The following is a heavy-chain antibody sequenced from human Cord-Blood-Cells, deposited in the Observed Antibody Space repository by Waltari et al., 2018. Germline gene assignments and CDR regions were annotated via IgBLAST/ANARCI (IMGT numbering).Heavy chain of an antibody. CDR1: GGSFSVYY. J-gene: IGHJ4*02. CDR3: ARRDYDILTGYDY. V-gene: IGHV4-34*01. CDR2: INHSGST. D-gene: IGHD3-9*01. Sequence: QVQLQQWGAALFKPSETLYPTCAVYGGSFSVYYLSWIRQPPGKGLEGIGEINHSGSTNYNPSLKSRVTISVDTSKNQFSLKLSSVTAADTAVYYCARRDYDILTGYDYWGQGTLVTVSS.